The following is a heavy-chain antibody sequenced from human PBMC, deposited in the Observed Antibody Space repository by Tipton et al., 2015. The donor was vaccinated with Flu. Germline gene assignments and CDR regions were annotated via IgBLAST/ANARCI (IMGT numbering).Heavy chain of an antibody. CDR2: IKPDGSET. D-gene: IGHD3-10*01. J-gene: IGHJ4*02. CDR1: GFTFSTYW. V-gene: IGHV3-7*04. Sequence: GSLRLSCAASGFTFSTYWMTWIRQAPAKGLEWVAVIKPDGSETHYLGSVKGRFTLSRDNAKNSVSLQMSNLRVEDTAVYYCVRAIAASGSFWGQGTLVTVSS. CDR3: VRAIAASGSF.